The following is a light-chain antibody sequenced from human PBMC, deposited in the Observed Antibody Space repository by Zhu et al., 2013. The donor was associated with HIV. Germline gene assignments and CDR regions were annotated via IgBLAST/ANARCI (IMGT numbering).Light chain of an antibody. CDR3: QQYDDSPVT. Sequence: VLTQSPGTLSLSPGERATLSCRASPSVWSNYLAWYQQKPGQPPMLLIFGASTRATGIPDRFSGSGSRTDFTLTISGVEATDSAIYYCQQYDDSPVTFGQGTRLEIK. CDR1: PSVWSNY. CDR2: GAS. J-gene: IGKJ5*01. V-gene: IGKV3-20*01.